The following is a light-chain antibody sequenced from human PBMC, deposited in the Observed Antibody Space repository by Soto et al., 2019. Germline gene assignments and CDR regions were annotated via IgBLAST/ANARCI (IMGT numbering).Light chain of an antibody. Sequence: DIVMTQSPLSLPVTPGEPASISCRSSQSLLHTNGYNYFDWYLQKPGQSPQLLIYFGFTRASGVSDRFSGSGSGTDFTLKISRVEAEDVGVYYCMQALQTPLTFGGGTRVEIK. J-gene: IGKJ4*01. CDR3: MQALQTPLT. V-gene: IGKV2-28*01. CDR2: FGF. CDR1: QSLLHTNGYNY.